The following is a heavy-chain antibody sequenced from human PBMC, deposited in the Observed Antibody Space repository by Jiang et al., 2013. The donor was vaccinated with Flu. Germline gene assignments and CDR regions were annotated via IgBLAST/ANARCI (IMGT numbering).Heavy chain of an antibody. J-gene: IGHJ6*03. CDR2: ISSSGSYI. Sequence: WVSSISSSGSYIYYADSMKGRFTISRDNAKNSLYLQMNSLRAEDTAVYYCAKHVLRFLEWLSRYYYYMDVWGKGTTVTVSS. V-gene: IGHV3-21*04. CDR3: AKHVLRFLEWLSRYYYYMDV. D-gene: IGHD3-3*01.